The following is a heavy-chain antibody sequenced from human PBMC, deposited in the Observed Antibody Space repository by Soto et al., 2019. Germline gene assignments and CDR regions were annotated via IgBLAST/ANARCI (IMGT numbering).Heavy chain of an antibody. CDR3: ARREIVVASSYWYFDL. CDR1: GFTFGSYA. V-gene: IGHV3-23*01. Sequence: EVQLLESGGGLVQPGGSLRLSCAASGFTFGSYAMTWARQAPGKGLEWLSGISGSGGGTYYADSVRGRFTISRDNSKNTLYLQIDSLRVDDTAVYHCARREIVVASSYWYFDLWGRGTLVTASS. CDR2: ISGSGGGT. J-gene: IGHJ2*01. D-gene: IGHD5-12*01.